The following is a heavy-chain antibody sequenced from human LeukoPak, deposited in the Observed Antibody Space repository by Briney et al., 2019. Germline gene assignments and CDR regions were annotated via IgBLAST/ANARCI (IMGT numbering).Heavy chain of an antibody. CDR3: ETGSGSSSWCDYDY. D-gene: IGHD6-13*01. CDR2: FDPEDGET. CDR1: GYTLTELS. V-gene: IGHV1-24*01. Sequence: ASVKVSCKVSGYTLTELSMHWVRQAPGKGLEWMGGFDPEDGETIYAQKFQGRVTMTEDTSTDTAYMELSSLRSEDTAVYYCETGSGSSSWCDYDYWGQGTLVTVSS. J-gene: IGHJ4*02.